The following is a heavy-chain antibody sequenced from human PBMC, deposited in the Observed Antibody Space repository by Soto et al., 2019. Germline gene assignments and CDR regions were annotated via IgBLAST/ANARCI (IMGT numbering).Heavy chain of an antibody. CDR3: AREGNLGRWLQPLGF. CDR1: GDSISAYS. Sequence: QVQLQVSGPGLVKPSETLSLTCTVSGDSISAYSWSLVRQPPGKGLEWIGNIHYNGNTKYNPSLKSRVTMSLDTSKNQFSLRLISVTAADTAKYFCAREGNLGRWLQPLGFWGQGTLVTVSS. D-gene: IGHD5-12*01. V-gene: IGHV4-59*01. CDR2: IHYNGNT. J-gene: IGHJ4*02.